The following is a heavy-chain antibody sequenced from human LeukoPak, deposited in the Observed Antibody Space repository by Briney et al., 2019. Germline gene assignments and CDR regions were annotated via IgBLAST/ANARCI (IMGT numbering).Heavy chain of an antibody. J-gene: IGHJ6*03. CDR2: INGNGAAT. V-gene: IGHV3-23*01. CDR3: ANGLAASGNFLLRDYYYFIDV. Sequence: GGSLRLSCAASGFTFSSYAMSWVRQAPGKGLEWVSTINGNGAATYYADSFKGRFLISRDDSKSTVYLRMNKLRVEDSGLYYCANGLAASGNFLLRDYYYFIDVWGKGTTVIVS. CDR1: GFTFSSYA. D-gene: IGHD1-26*01.